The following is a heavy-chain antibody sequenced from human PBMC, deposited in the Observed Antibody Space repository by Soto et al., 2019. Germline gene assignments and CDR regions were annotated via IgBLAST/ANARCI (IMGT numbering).Heavy chain of an antibody. CDR1: GFTFKAFD. D-gene: IGHD6-25*01. CDR3: TKGARLDY. Sequence: PGGSLSLSCAASGFTFKAFDMSWFRQAPGGGLEWVSGLIGRDDSTYYAASVRGRFTISGDTLKNKLYLRLNSLRAEDTALYFCTKGARLDYWGQGTLVTVPS. V-gene: IGHV3-23*01. CDR2: LIGRDDST. J-gene: IGHJ4*02.